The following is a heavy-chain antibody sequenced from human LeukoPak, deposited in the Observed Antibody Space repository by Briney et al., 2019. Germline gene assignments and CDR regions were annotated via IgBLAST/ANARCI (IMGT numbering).Heavy chain of an antibody. Sequence: GASVKVACKASGYSFITFYIQWARQTPTLGLEWMGWIYPDTGGANYARKFQDRVTMTSDSSITTAYMELSGLKSDDTAVYYCARGPPLYPAPGTDYWGQGTLVTVSS. D-gene: IGHD3-10*01. V-gene: IGHV1-2*02. CDR2: IYPDTGGA. J-gene: IGHJ4*02. CDR1: GYSFITFY. CDR3: ARGPPLYPAPGTDY.